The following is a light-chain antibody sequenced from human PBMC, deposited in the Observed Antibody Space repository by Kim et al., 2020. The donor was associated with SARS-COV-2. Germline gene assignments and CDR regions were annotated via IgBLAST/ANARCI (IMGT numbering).Light chain of an antibody. Sequence: GQSIAISCTGTSSDVGGYKYVSWDQQHPGKAPKLMSYEVSKGPSGVSNRFSGSKSGNTASLTISGLQTEDEADYYCSSYAGSSTFIFGGGTQLTVL. CDR2: EVS. CDR1: SSDVGGYKY. J-gene: IGLJ2*01. V-gene: IGLV2-14*01. CDR3: SSYAGSSTFI.